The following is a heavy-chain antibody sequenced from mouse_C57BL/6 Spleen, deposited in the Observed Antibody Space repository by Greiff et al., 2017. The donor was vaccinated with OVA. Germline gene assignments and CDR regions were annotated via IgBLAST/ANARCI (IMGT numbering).Heavy chain of an antibody. CDR3: TREGTYGSSYDYFDY. CDR2: ISSGGDYI. J-gene: IGHJ2*01. Sequence: EVQRVESGEGLVKPGGSLKLSCAASGFTFSSYAMSWVRQTPEKRLEWVAYISSGGDYIYSADTVKGRFTISRDNARNTLYLQMSSLKSEDTAMYYCTREGTYGSSYDYFDYWGQGTTLTVSS. V-gene: IGHV5-9-1*02. CDR1: GFTFSSYA. D-gene: IGHD1-1*01.